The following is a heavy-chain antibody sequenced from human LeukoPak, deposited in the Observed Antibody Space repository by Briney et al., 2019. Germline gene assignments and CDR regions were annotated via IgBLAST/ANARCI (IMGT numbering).Heavy chain of an antibody. J-gene: IGHJ6*03. CDR2: IKQDGSEK. V-gene: IGHV3-7*01. CDR1: GFTFSSYW. Sequence: GGSLRLSCAASGFTFSSYWMSWVRQAPGKGLEWVANIKQDGSEKYYVDSVKGRFTISRDNAKNSLYLQMNSLRAEDTAVYYCAREESLELPFYYYYMDVWGKGTTVTVSS. CDR3: AREESLELPFYYYYMDV. D-gene: IGHD1-7*01.